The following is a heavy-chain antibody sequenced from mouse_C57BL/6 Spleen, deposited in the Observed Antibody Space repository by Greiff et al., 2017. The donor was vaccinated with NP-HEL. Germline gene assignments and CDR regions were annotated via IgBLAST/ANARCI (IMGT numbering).Heavy chain of an antibody. V-gene: IGHV5-17*01. CDR1: GFTFSDYG. J-gene: IGHJ4*01. CDR3: AKGDYGSRGYYAMDY. D-gene: IGHD1-1*01. CDR2: ISSGSSTI. Sequence: EVHLVESGGGLVKPGGSLKLSCAASGFTFSDYGMHWVRQAPEKGLEWVAYISSGSSTIYYADTVKGRFTISRDNAKNTLFLQMTSLRSEDTAMYYWAKGDYGSRGYYAMDYWGQGTSVTVSS.